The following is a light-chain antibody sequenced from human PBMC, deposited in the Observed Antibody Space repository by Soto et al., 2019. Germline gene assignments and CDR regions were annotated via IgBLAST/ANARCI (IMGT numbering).Light chain of an antibody. J-gene: IGLJ3*02. V-gene: IGLV4-69*01. Sequence: HLVLTQSPSASASLGASVTLTCTLSSGHNSYAIAWHQQQPEKGPRYLMKLNSDGSHSKGDGIPDRFSGSSSGAERYLTISSLQSEDEADYYCQTWGTGIRVFGGGTKLTVL. CDR1: SGHNSYA. CDR3: QTWGTGIRV. CDR2: LNSDGSH.